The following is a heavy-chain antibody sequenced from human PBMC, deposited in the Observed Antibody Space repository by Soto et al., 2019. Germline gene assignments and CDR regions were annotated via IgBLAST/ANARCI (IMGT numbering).Heavy chain of an antibody. V-gene: IGHV4-59*08. CDR1: GGSISSYY. CDR3: AREDYYDSSGYPY. Sequence: SETLSLTCTVSGGSISSYYWSWIRQPPGKGLEWIGYIYYSGSTNYNPSLKSRVTISVDTSKNQFSLKLNSMTAADTAVYYCAREDYYDSSGYPYWGQGTLVTVSS. D-gene: IGHD3-22*01. J-gene: IGHJ4*02. CDR2: IYYSGST.